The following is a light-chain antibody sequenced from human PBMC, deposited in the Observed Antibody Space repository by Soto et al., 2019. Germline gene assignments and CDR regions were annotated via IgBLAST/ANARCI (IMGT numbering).Light chain of an antibody. J-gene: IGLJ1*01. V-gene: IGLV2-11*01. CDR1: SSDVGGYNY. CDR3: CSYAGSSFDV. CDR2: DVT. Sequence: QSVLTQPRSVSGSPGQSVTISCTGTSSDVGGYNYVSWYQQHPGKAPKLMIFDVTKRPSGVPGRFSGSKSGNTASLTISGLQAEDEADYFCCSYAGSSFDVFGTGTQLTVL.